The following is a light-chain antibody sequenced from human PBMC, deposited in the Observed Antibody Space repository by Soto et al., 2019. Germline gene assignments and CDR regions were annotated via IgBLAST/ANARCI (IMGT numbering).Light chain of an antibody. V-gene: IGKV3-20*01. CDR2: DTS. Sequence: EIVLTQSPGTLSFSPGERATLSCTASQSLSSNFLAWYQQKPGQAPRLLIYDTSSRATGIPDRFSGGGSGTDFTLTISRLEPEDFAVYHCQQYDSSPRTFGQGTKVDSK. J-gene: IGKJ1*01. CDR3: QQYDSSPRT. CDR1: QSLSSNF.